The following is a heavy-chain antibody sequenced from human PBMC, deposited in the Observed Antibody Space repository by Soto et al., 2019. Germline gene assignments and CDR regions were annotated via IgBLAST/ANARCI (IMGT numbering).Heavy chain of an antibody. Sequence: SVKVSCKASGGTFSSYTISWVRQAPGQGLEWMGRIIPILGIANYAQKFQGRVTITADKSTSTAYMELSSLRSEDTAVYYCASSVAAAGSNWFDPWGQGTLVTVSS. CDR2: IIPILGIA. CDR1: GGTFSSYT. V-gene: IGHV1-69*02. CDR3: ASSVAAAGSNWFDP. J-gene: IGHJ5*02. D-gene: IGHD6-13*01.